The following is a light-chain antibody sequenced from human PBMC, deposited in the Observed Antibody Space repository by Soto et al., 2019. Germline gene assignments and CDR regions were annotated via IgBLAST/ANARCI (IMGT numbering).Light chain of an antibody. CDR3: CSYAGNTVVV. V-gene: IGLV2-11*01. CDR1: SSDVGGYNY. CDR2: DVS. Sequence: SALTQPRSVSGSPEKSVTISCTGTSSDVGGYNYVSWYQQNPGKAPKLMIYDVSKRPSGVSDRFSGSKSANTASLIISGLQAEDEADYYCCSYAGNTVVVFGGGTKLTVL. J-gene: IGLJ2*01.